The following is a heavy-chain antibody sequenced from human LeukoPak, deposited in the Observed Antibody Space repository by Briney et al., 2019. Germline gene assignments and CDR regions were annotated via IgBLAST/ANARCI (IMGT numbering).Heavy chain of an antibody. D-gene: IGHD3-22*01. CDR3: AKDKEGSFYYDRSGYDY. CDR1: GFTFSSYA. J-gene: IGHJ4*02. V-gene: IGHV3-23*01. CDR2: ISGSGGST. Sequence: GGSLRLSCAASGFTFSSYAMSWVRQAPGKGLEWVSAISGSGGSTYYADSVKGRFTISRDNSKNTLYLQMNSLRAEDTAVYYCAKDKEGSFYYDRSGYDYWGQGTLVTVSS.